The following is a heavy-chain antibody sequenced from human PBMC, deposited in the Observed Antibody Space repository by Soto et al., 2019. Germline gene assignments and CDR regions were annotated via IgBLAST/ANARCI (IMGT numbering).Heavy chain of an antibody. V-gene: IGHV3-23*01. CDR1: GFTFNSYA. CDR2: IVPGGGDT. CDR3: TKGKHSSY. Sequence: EVQMLESGGGVVQPGGSLRLSCAASGFTFNSYAMNWVRQSPGKGLEWVSGIVPGGGDTYYADSVRGRFTISRDNSRSTLSLQMSSLRAEDTAIYYCTKGKHSSYWGRGTLVTVSS. D-gene: IGHD3-3*02. J-gene: IGHJ4*02.